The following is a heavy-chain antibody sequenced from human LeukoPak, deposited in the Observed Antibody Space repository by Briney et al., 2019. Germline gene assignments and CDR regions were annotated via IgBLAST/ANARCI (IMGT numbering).Heavy chain of an antibody. D-gene: IGHD6-19*01. Sequence: SETLSLTCTVSGRSISCYYWSWIRQPPGKGLEWIGYIYYSGSTNYNPSLESRVTISVDTSKNPFSLKLSSVPAADTAVYYCASVAVADDAFDIWGQGTMVTVSS. J-gene: IGHJ3*02. CDR3: ASVAVADDAFDI. CDR2: IYYSGST. CDR1: GRSISCYY. V-gene: IGHV4-59*12.